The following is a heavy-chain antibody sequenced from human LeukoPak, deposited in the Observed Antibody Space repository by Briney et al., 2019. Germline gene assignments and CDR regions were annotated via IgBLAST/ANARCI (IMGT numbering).Heavy chain of an antibody. Sequence: PGGSLRLSCAASGFTFDDYAMHWVRQAPGKGLEWVSGISWNSGSIGYADSVKGRFTISRDNAKNSLYLQMNSLRAEDMALYYCAKDHWSCSSTSCYLDYWGQGTLVTVSS. V-gene: IGHV3-9*03. CDR1: GFTFDDYA. J-gene: IGHJ4*02. D-gene: IGHD2-2*01. CDR3: AKDHWSCSSTSCYLDY. CDR2: ISWNSGSI.